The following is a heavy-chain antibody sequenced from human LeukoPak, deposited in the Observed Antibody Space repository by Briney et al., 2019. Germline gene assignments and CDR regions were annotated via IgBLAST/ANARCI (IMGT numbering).Heavy chain of an antibody. Sequence: GGSLRLSCAASGFTFSDHYMDWVRQAPGKGLEWVGRIRNKASSYTTEYAASVKGRFTISRDDSQNSLYLQMNSLKTEDTAVYYCVRDLNRAFDYWGQGTLVTVSS. J-gene: IGHJ4*02. CDR2: IRNKASSYTT. CDR1: GFTFSDHY. D-gene: IGHD2/OR15-2a*01. CDR3: VRDLNRAFDY. V-gene: IGHV3-72*01.